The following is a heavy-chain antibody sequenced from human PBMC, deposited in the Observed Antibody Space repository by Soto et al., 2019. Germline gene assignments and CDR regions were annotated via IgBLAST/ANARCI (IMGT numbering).Heavy chain of an antibody. J-gene: IGHJ5*02. Sequence: SETLSLTCTVSGASINSGAYYWSWIRQHPGKGLEWVGYIYYSGTTYYNPSLKSRVTISVDRSKNQFSLKLSSVTAADTAVYYCGRVPDRWGQGTLVTVSS. CDR1: GASINSGAYY. D-gene: IGHD2-2*01. CDR3: GRVPDR. V-gene: IGHV4-30-4*08. CDR2: IYYSGTT.